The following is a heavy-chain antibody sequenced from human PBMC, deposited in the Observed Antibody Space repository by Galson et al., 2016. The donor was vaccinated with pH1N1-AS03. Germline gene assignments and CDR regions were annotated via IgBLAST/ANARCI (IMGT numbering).Heavy chain of an antibody. J-gene: IGHJ4*02. CDR2: ISSSSSPI. V-gene: IGHV3-11*04. CDR1: GFTFSDYD. Sequence: SLRLSCAASGFTFSDYDMSWLRQAPGKGLEWVSSISSSSSPIYYANSVKGRFTTSRDNAKNSVYLQMNSLRAEDTAVYYCARVSGGSRLLIFDFWGQGTLVTVSS. D-gene: IGHD3-10*02. CDR3: ARVSGGSRLLIFDF.